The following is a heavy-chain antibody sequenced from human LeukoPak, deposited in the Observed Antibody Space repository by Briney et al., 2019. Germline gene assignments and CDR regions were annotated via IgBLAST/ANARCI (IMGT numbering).Heavy chain of an antibody. CDR1: GGAVRTTLYY. V-gene: IGHV4-39*07. J-gene: IGHJ5*02. Sequence: SETLSLTCSVSGGAVRTTLYYWVWIRQPPGKGLEWIGSIYYSGSTYYNPSLKSRVTISVDTSKNQFSLKLSSVTAADTAVYYCARGPYDSSGYYYGFDPWGQGTLVTVSS. CDR2: IYYSGST. CDR3: ARGPYDSSGYYYGFDP. D-gene: IGHD3-22*01.